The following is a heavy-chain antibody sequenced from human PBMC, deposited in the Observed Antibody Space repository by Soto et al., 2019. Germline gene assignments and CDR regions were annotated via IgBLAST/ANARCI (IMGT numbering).Heavy chain of an antibody. D-gene: IGHD3-3*01. CDR3: ARATVLRFLEWPTSDY. CDR1: GGSVSSGSYY. Sequence: SETLSLTCTVSGGSVSSGSYYWSWIRQPPGKGLEWIGYIYYSGSTNYNPSLKSRVTISVDTSKNQFSLKLSSVTAADTAVYYCARATVLRFLEWPTSDYWGQGTLVTVSS. J-gene: IGHJ4*02. CDR2: IYYSGST. V-gene: IGHV4-61*01.